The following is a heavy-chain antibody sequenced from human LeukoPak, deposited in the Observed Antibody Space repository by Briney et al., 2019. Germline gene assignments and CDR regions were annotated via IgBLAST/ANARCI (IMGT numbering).Heavy chain of an antibody. Sequence: GESLKISCKGSGYTFSTYWIAWVRQMPGKGLEWMGIIYPDDSDTRYSLSFQGQVTISADKSISTAYLQWSSLKASDTAMFFCARQKGVGGSSYYNWGQGTLVTVSS. J-gene: IGHJ4*02. D-gene: IGHD1-26*01. CDR1: GYTFSTYW. CDR2: IYPDDSDT. CDR3: ARQKGVGGSSYYN. V-gene: IGHV5-51*01.